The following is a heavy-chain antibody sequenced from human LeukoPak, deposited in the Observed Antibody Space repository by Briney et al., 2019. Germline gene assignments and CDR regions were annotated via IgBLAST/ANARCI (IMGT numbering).Heavy chain of an antibody. J-gene: IGHJ5*02. V-gene: IGHV3-11*01. Sequence: SGGSLRLSCAASGFIFSDYYMSWIRQAPGKGLEWVSYISSSGSSIYYADSVKGRFTISRDNAKDSLYLQMNSLRAEDTAVYYCAKYIAVAGSGTGWFDPWGQGTLVTVSS. D-gene: IGHD6-19*01. CDR2: ISSSGSSI. CDR3: AKYIAVAGSGTGWFDP. CDR1: GFIFSDYY.